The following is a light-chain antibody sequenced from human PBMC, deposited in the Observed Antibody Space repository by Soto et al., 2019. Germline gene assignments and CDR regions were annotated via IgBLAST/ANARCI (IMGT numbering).Light chain of an antibody. Sequence: DIQMTQSPSTLSASVGDRVTITCRASQRISGGLAWYQQKPGKAPKVLIYDASILESGVPSRFSGGGSATYFTFTISSLQPEDIATYYCQQYDNLPLTFGGGTKVDIK. CDR1: QRISGG. V-gene: IGKV1-5*01. CDR3: QQYDNLPLT. CDR2: DAS. J-gene: IGKJ4*01.